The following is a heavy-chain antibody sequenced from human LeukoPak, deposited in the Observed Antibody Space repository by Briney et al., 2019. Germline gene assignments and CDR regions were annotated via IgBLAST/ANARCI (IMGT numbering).Heavy chain of an antibody. CDR1: GFTFSNFW. V-gene: IGHV3-7*01. Sequence: PGGSLRLSCAASGFTFSNFWMSWVRQAPGKGLEWVANIKQDESEKYYVDSVKGRFTISRDNAKNSLYLQMNSLSAEDTAVYYCARGDSSGWGLDYWGLGTLVTVSS. CDR2: IKQDESEK. J-gene: IGHJ4*02. D-gene: IGHD6-19*01. CDR3: ARGDSSGWGLDY.